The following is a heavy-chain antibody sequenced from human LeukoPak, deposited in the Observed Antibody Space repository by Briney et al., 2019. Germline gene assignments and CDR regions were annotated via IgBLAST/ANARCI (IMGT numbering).Heavy chain of an antibody. CDR2: MNPNSGNT. Sequence: ASVKVSCKASGYTFTSYDINGVRQATGQGLEWMGWMNPNSGNTGYAQKFQGRVTITTDESTSTAYMELSSLRSEDTAVYYCARGDRYYYDSSGSYYYYYYMDVWGKGTTVTVSS. D-gene: IGHD3-22*01. CDR1: GYTFTSYD. CDR3: ARGDRYYYDSSGSYYYYYYMDV. V-gene: IGHV1-8*01. J-gene: IGHJ6*03.